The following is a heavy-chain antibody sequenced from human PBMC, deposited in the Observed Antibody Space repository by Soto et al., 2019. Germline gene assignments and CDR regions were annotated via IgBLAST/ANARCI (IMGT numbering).Heavy chain of an antibody. Sequence: SETLSLTCSVSGGSISSGGYSWSWIRQPPGKGLEWIGYIYHSGSTYYNQSLKSRVTISVDRSKNQFSLKVISVTAADTAVYYCPRALMPRGIGYFDMWGRATVLNVPS. CDR3: PRALMPRGIGYFDM. CDR2: IYHSGST. D-gene: IGHD1-26*01. J-gene: IGHJ2*01. CDR1: GGSISSGGYS. V-gene: IGHV4-30-2*01.